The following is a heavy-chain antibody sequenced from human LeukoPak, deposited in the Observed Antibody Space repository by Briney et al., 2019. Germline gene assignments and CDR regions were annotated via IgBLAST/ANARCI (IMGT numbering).Heavy chain of an antibody. D-gene: IGHD2-15*01. CDR2: IYPGDSDT. CDR1: GYSFTRYY. CDR3: ARYRYCSGGNCYGPDY. J-gene: IGHJ4*02. V-gene: IGHV5-51*01. Sequence: LRESLKISCKGSGYSFTRYYIGWVRQMPGKGLEWMRIIYPGDSDTRYSPSFQGQVTISADKSISTAYLQWSSLKASDTAMYYCARYRYCSGGNCYGPDYWGQGTLVTVSS.